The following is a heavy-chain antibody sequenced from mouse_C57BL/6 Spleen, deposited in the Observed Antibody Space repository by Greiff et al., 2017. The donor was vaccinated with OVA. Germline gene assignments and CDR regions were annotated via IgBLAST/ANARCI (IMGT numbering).Heavy chain of an antibody. CDR3: ARSQLGRYFDV. J-gene: IGHJ1*03. V-gene: IGHV1-22*01. Sequence: EVQLVESGPELVKPGASVKMSCKASGYTFTDYNMHWVKQSHGKSLEWIGYINPNNGGTSYNQKFKGKATLTVNKSSSTAYMELRSLTSEDSAVYYCARSQLGRYFDVWGTGTTVTVSS. D-gene: IGHD4-1*02. CDR2: INPNNGGT. CDR1: GYTFTDYN.